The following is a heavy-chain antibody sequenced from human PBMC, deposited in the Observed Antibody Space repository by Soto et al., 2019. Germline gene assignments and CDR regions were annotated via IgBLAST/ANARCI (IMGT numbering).Heavy chain of an antibody. D-gene: IGHD3-22*01. J-gene: IGHJ6*02. Sequence: QVQLVESGGGVVQPGRSLRLSCAASGFTFSSYAMHWVRQAPGKGLEWVAVISYDGSNKYYADSVKGRFTISRDNSKSTLYLQMNSLRAEDTAVYYCARESSEALDYYGMDVWGQGTTVTVSS. CDR3: ARESSEALDYYGMDV. CDR1: GFTFSSYA. CDR2: ISYDGSNK. V-gene: IGHV3-30-3*01.